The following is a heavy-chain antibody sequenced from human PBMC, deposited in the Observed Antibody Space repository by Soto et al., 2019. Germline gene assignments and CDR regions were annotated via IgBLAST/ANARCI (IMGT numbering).Heavy chain of an antibody. J-gene: IGHJ3*02. V-gene: IGHV5-51*01. CDR1: GYSFTSYW. CDR2: IYPGDSDT. D-gene: IGHD2-2*01. Sequence: PGESLKISCKGSGYSFTSYWIAWARQMPGKGLEWMGIIYPGDSDTTYSPSFQGQVTISADKSISTTYLQWSSLKASDTAMYYCARRYCSTTSCPDDGFDIWGQETMVTVSS. CDR3: ARRYCSTTSCPDDGFDI.